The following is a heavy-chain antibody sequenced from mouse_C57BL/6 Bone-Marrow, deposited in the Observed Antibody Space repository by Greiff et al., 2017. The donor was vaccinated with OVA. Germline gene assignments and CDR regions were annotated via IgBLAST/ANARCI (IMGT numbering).Heavy chain of an antibody. CDR3: ARRNFYYYGISYFDY. D-gene: IGHD1-1*01. CDR2: IYPRDGST. CDR1: GYTFTSYD. V-gene: IGHV1-85*01. J-gene: IGHJ2*01. Sequence: VQLVESGPELVKPGASVKLSCKASGYTFTSYDINWVKQRPGQGLEWIGWIYPRDGSTKYNEKFKGKATLTVDTSSSTAYMELHSLTSEDSAVYFCARRNFYYYGISYFDYWGQGTTLTVSS.